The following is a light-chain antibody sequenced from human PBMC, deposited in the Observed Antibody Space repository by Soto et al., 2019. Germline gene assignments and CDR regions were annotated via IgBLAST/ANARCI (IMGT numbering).Light chain of an antibody. CDR2: DVS. CDR1: QSVGTY. CDR3: QHRSIWPVS. V-gene: IGKV3-11*01. Sequence: EIVMTHSPATLSVSPCERATLSCRASQSVGTYLAWYQQKPGQSPRLLMFDVSNRATGIPARFSGSGSGTDFTLTISSLEPEDFGVYYCQHRSIWPVSFGQGTRLEIK. J-gene: IGKJ5*01.